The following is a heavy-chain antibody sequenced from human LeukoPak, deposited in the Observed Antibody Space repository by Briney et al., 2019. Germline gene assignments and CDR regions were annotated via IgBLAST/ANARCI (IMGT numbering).Heavy chain of an antibody. D-gene: IGHD6-13*01. CDR2: INAGNGNT. J-gene: IGHJ5*02. V-gene: IGHV1-3*01. CDR1: GYTVTSYA. Sequence: ASVKVSCKASGYTVTSYAMHWVRQAPGQRLEWMGWINAGNGNTKYSQKFQGRVTITRDTSASTAYMELSSLRSEDTAVYYCARGGIPGIAAAGLDPWGQGTLVTVSS. CDR3: ARGGIPGIAAAGLDP.